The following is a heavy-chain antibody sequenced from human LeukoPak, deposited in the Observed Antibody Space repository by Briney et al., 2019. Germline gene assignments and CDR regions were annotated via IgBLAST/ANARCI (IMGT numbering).Heavy chain of an antibody. D-gene: IGHD4-17*01. CDR3: ARYVGRTPVTQYSFDY. V-gene: IGHV4-59*01. CDR2: IYYSGST. J-gene: IGHJ4*02. CDR1: GGSISSYY. Sequence: ETLSLTCTVSGGSISSYYWSWIRQPPGKGLEWIGYIYYSGSTNYNPSLKSRVTISIDTSRNQFSLRLSSVTAADTALYYCARYVGRTPVTQYSFDYWGQGTLVTVSS.